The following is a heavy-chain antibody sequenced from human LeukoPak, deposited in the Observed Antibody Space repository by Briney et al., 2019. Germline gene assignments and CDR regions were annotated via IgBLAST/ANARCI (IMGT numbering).Heavy chain of an antibody. V-gene: IGHV4-30-2*01. Sequence: SETLSLTCTVSGGSISSGGYYWSWIRQPPGKGLEWIGYIYHSGSTYYNPSLKSRVTRSVDRSKNQFSLKLSSVTAADTAVYYCARGTGGGYYDSSGYYYDYWGQGTLVTVSS. J-gene: IGHJ4*02. D-gene: IGHD3-22*01. CDR1: GGSISSGGYY. CDR2: IYHSGST. CDR3: ARGTGGGYYDSSGYYYDY.